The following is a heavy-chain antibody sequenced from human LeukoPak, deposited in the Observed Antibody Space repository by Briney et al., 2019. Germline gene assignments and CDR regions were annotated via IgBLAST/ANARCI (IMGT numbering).Heavy chain of an antibody. CDR3: ATNFYSGSYPFDY. CDR2: IIPILGIA. CDR1: GGTFSSYA. Sequence: SSVTVSCKASGGTFSSYAISWVRQAPGQGLEWMGRIIPILGIANYAQKFQGRVTITADKSTSTAYMELSSLRSEDTAVYYCATNFYSGSYPFDYWGQGTLVTVSS. V-gene: IGHV1-69*04. D-gene: IGHD1-26*01. J-gene: IGHJ4*02.